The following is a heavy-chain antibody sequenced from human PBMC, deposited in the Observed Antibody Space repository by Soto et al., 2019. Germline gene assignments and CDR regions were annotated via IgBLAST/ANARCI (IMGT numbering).Heavy chain of an antibody. J-gene: IGHJ4*02. CDR1: GGTFSSYT. CDR3: ATEIRATHAKGY. V-gene: IGHV1-69*15. CDR2: IVPVFGTP. D-gene: IGHD3-3*02. Sequence: QVRLVQSGAEVKKPGSSVKVSCKASGGTFSSYTVSWVRQAPGQGLEWMGSIVPVFGTPNYAQRFQGRVRITADESTGTPYMELTSLRFEDAAVYFCATEIRATHAKGYWGQGTLVTVSS.